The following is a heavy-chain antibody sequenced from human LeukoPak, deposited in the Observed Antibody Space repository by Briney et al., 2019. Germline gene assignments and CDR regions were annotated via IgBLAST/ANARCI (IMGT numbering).Heavy chain of an antibody. CDR1: GFTFSSYA. J-gene: IGHJ4*02. CDR3: AKDKEGDHYYFDY. D-gene: IGHD3-16*01. Sequence: GGSLRLSCAASGFTFSSYAMSWVRQAPGKGLEWVSAISGSGGSTYYADSVKGRFTISRDNSKNTLYLQMNSLRAEDTAVYYCAKDKEGDHYYFDYWGQETLVTVSS. V-gene: IGHV3-23*01. CDR2: ISGSGGST.